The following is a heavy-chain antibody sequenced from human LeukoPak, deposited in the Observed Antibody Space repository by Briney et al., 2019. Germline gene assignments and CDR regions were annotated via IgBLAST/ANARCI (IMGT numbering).Heavy chain of an antibody. D-gene: IGHD5-18*01. CDR2: IIPILGIA. J-gene: IGHJ5*02. CDR1: GGTFSSYA. Sequence: SVKVSCKASGGTFSSYAISWVRQAPGQGLEWMGRIIPILGIANYAQKFQGRVTITADKSTSTAYMELSSLRSEDTAVYYCAREGPPWIQLWLQSWFDPWGQGTLVTVSS. CDR3: AREGPPWIQLWLQSWFDP. V-gene: IGHV1-69*04.